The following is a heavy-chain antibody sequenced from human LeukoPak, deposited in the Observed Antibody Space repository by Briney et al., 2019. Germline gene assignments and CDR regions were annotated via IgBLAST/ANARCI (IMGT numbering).Heavy chain of an antibody. D-gene: IGHD2-2*01. CDR1: GGSFSGYY. J-gene: IGHJ5*02. CDR3: ARGSVVVPAANSNWFDP. V-gene: IGHV4-34*01. CDR2: INHSGST. Sequence: SETLSLTCVVYGGSFSGYYWSWIRQPPGKGLEWVGEINHSGSTNYNPSLKSRVTISVDTSKNQFSLKLSSVTAADTAVYYCARGSVVVPAANSNWFDPWGQGTLVTVSS.